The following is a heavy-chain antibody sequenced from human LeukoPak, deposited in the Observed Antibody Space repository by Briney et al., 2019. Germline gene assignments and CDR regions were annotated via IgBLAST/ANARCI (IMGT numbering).Heavy chain of an antibody. Sequence: SSQTLSLTCTVSGGSISSGSYYWSRIRQPAGKGLEWIGRIYTSGSTNYNPSLKSRVTISVDTSKNQFSLKLSSVTAADTAVYYCARELGYCSSTSCYLDPWGQGTLVTVSS. D-gene: IGHD2-2*01. CDR3: ARELGYCSSTSCYLDP. J-gene: IGHJ5*02. CDR1: GGSISSGSYY. V-gene: IGHV4-61*02. CDR2: IYTSGST.